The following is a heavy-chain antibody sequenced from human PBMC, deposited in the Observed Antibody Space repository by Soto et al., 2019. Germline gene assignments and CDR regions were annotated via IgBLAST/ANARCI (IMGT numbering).Heavy chain of an antibody. V-gene: IGHV1-69*01. CDR3: ARSQGSSTSLEIYYYYYYGMDV. Sequence: QVQLVQSGAEVQKPGSSVKVSCTSSGGTFGSYAISWVRQAPGQGLEWMGGIIPITATANYAQKFQGRVTITADESTSTASMQLSRLRSEDSAVYYCARSQGSSTSLEIYYYYYYGMDVWGQGTTVTVSS. CDR2: IIPITATA. D-gene: IGHD2-2*01. J-gene: IGHJ6*02. CDR1: GGTFGSYA.